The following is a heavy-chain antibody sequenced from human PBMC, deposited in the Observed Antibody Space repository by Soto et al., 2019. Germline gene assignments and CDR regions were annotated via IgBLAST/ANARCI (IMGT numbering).Heavy chain of an antibody. Sequence: ASVKVSCKASGYTFTSYYMHWVRQAPGQGLEWMGIINPSGGSTSYAQKFQGRVTMTRDTSTSTVYMELSSLRSEDTAVYYCARDKAMIVVVTSWYFDPWGQGTLVTVSS. D-gene: IGHD3-22*01. CDR1: GYTFTSYY. CDR2: INPSGGST. CDR3: ARDKAMIVVVTSWYFDP. V-gene: IGHV1-46*01. J-gene: IGHJ5*02.